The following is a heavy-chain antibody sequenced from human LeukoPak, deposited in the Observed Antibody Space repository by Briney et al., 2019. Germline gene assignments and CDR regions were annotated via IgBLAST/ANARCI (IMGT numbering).Heavy chain of an antibody. J-gene: IGHJ4*02. CDR3: AKDRSDSSTWYTGSH. Sequence: GGSLRLSCAASGFTFSSYGMHWVRQAPGKGLGWVAFIRYDGSNKYYADSVKGRFTISRDNSKNTLYLQMNSLRAEDTAVYYCAKDRSDSSTWYTGSHWGQGTLVTVSS. D-gene: IGHD6-13*01. CDR2: IRYDGSNK. V-gene: IGHV3-30*02. CDR1: GFTFSSYG.